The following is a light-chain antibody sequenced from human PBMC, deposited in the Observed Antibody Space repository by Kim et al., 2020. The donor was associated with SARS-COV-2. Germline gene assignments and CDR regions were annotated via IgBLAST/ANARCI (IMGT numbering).Light chain of an antibody. CDR3: QSYDSSLSGL. V-gene: IGLV1-40*01. CDR1: SSNIGAGYD. Sequence: GQRVTTSCTGSSSNIGAGYDVHWYQQLPGTAPKLLIYGNSNRPSGVPDRFSGSKSGTSASLAITGLQAEDEAVYYCQSYDSSLSGLFGGGTQLTVL. J-gene: IGLJ3*02. CDR2: GNS.